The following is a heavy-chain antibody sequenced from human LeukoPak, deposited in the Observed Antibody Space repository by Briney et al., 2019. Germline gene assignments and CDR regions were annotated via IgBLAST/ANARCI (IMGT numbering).Heavy chain of an antibody. J-gene: IGHJ5*02. D-gene: IGHD6-6*01. CDR1: GYTLTELS. Sequence: ASVKVSCKVSGYTLTELSMHWVRQAPGKGLEWMGGFDPEDGEAIYAQKFQGRVTMTEDTSTDTAYMELSSLRSEDTAVYYCATPGGYSSSRVWSDPWGQGTLVTVSS. CDR3: ATPGGYSSSRVWSDP. CDR2: FDPEDGEA. V-gene: IGHV1-24*01.